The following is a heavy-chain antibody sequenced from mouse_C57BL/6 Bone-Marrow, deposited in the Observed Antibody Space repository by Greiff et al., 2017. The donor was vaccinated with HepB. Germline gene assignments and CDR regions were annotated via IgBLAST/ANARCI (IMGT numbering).Heavy chain of an antibody. CDR3: AFDYYGSSPWYFDV. D-gene: IGHD1-1*01. J-gene: IGHJ1*03. CDR1: GYTFTSYW. Sequence: QVQLQQPGAELVRPGSSVKLSCKASGYTFTSYWMDWVKQRPGQGLEWIGNIYPSDSETHYNQKFKDKATLTVDKSSSTAYMQLSSLTSEDSAVYYCAFDYYGSSPWYFDVWGTGTTVTVSS. CDR2: IYPSDSET. V-gene: IGHV1-61*01.